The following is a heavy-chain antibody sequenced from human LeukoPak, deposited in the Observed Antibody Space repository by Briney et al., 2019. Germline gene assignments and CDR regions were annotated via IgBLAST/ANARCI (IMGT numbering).Heavy chain of an antibody. J-gene: IGHJ4*02. D-gene: IGHD2-2*01. V-gene: IGHV1-18*01. CDR1: GYTFTGYG. CDR3: ARRYCSSTSCYRQLGY. Sequence: GASVKVSCKASGYTFTGYGISWVRQAPGQGLEWMGWISAYNGNTNYAQKLQGRVTMTTDTSTSTAYMELRSLRSDDTAVYYCARRYCSSTSCYRQLGYWGQGTLVTVSS. CDR2: ISAYNGNT.